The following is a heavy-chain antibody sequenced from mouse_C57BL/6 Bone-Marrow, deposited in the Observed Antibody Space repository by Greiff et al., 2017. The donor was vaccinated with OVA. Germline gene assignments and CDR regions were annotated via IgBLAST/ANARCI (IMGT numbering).Heavy chain of an antibody. CDR2: IYPGDGDT. D-gene: IGHD4-1*01. CDR1: GYAFSSSW. Sequence: LVKPGASVKISCKASGYAFSSSWMNWVKQRPGKGLEWIGRIYPGDGDTNYNGKFKGKATLTADKSSSTAYMQLSSLTSEDSAVYFCARNWDWDYWGQGTTLTVSS. V-gene: IGHV1-82*01. CDR3: ARNWDWDY. J-gene: IGHJ2*01.